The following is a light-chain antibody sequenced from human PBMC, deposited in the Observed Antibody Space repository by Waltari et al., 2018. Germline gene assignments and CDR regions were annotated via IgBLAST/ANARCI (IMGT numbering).Light chain of an antibody. Sequence: QSALTQPASVSGSPGQSITISCTGTSSDVGGYNYVSWYQQHPGKAPKLIIFDVSDRPSGVSNRFSGCKSGNTASLTISGLQAEDEADYYCSSYIGSSTLELFGGGTSLTVL. CDR1: SSDVGGYNY. CDR2: DVS. CDR3: SSYIGSSTLEL. J-gene: IGLJ2*01. V-gene: IGLV2-14*03.